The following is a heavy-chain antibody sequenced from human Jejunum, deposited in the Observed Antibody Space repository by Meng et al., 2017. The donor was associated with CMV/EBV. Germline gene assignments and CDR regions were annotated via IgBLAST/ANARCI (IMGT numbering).Heavy chain of an antibody. Sequence: AFCLPFTDYAMSWVRQAPGKGLEWISVFSISVRSTYFADSVKGRFTISRDNSKNMVYLQMNSLRVEDTAVYYCAKDRGGSDDAYDVWGQGATVTVSS. V-gene: IGHV3-23*03. CDR3: AKDRGGSDDAYDV. CDR1: CLPFTDYA. CDR2: FSISVRST. D-gene: IGHD3-16*01. J-gene: IGHJ3*01.